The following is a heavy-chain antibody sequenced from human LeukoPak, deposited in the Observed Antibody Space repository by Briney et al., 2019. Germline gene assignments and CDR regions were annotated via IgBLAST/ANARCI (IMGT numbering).Heavy chain of an antibody. J-gene: IGHJ4*02. CDR3: TTGDY. V-gene: IGHV3-15*01. CDR1: GYSISSGYY. CDR2: IKSKTDGGTT. Sequence: ETLSLTCAVSGYSISSGYYWGWVRQAPGKGLEWVGRIKSKTDGGTTDYAAPVKGRFTISRDDSKNTLYLQMNSLKTEDTAVYYCTTGDYWGQGTLVTVSS.